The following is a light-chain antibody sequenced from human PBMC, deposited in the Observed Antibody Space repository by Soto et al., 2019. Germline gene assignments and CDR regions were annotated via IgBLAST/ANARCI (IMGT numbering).Light chain of an antibody. CDR2: EDN. J-gene: IGLJ3*02. V-gene: IGLV6-57*03. CDR3: QSYDSSNRV. Sequence: NFMLTQPNSVSESPGKTVTISCTRSSASIASNYVQWYQQRPGSAPTTVIYEDNQRPSGVPDRFSGSIDSSSKSASLTISGLKTEDEADNYCQSYDSSNRVFGGGTKLTVL. CDR1: SASIASNY.